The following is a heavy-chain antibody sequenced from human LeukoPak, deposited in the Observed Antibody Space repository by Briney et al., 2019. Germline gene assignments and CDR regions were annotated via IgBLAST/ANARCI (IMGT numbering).Heavy chain of an antibody. Sequence: PGGSLRLSCATSGFNFNNYAMTWVRLAPGKGLEWVSAIRSSGATTYYADSVKGRFTISRDNSKNTVYLQMNSLRAEDTAIYYCTKARDDYGVDTIDSWGQGTLVTVSS. D-gene: IGHD3-3*01. J-gene: IGHJ4*02. V-gene: IGHV3-23*01. CDR2: IRSSGATT. CDR1: GFNFNNYA. CDR3: TKARDDYGVDTIDS.